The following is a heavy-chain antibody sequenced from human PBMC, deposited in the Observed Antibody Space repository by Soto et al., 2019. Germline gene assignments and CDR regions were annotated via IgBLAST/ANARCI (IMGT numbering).Heavy chain of an antibody. V-gene: IGHV3-11*05. Sequence: GGSLRLSCAASGFTFSDYYMSWVRQAPGKGLEWVSYISSSSSYTNYADSVKGRFTISRDNAKNSLYLQMNSLRADDTAVYYCARDHHRYSGYDYVDYWGQGT. D-gene: IGHD5-12*01. CDR3: ARDHHRYSGYDYVDY. J-gene: IGHJ4*02. CDR2: ISSSSSYT. CDR1: GFTFSDYY.